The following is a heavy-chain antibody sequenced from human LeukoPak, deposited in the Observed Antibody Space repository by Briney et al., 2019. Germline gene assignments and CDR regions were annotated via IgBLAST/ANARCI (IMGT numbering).Heavy chain of an antibody. CDR2: IYYSGST. D-gene: IGHD6-13*01. Sequence: PSETLSLTCAVSGGSISSSSYYWGWIRQPPGKGLEWIGSIYYSGSTYYNPSLKSRVTISVDTSKNQFSLRLTSVTAADTAVYYCARVVIAAAGTSDYYYYYMDVWGKGTTVTVSS. CDR1: GGSISSSSYY. J-gene: IGHJ6*03. CDR3: ARVVIAAAGTSDYYYYYMDV. V-gene: IGHV4-39*07.